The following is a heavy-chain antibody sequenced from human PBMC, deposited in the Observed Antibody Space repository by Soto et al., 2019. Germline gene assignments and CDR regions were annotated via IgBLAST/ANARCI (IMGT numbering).Heavy chain of an antibody. D-gene: IGHD6-19*01. V-gene: IGHV3-23*01. CDR2: FSGSGGST. J-gene: IGHJ4*02. CDR3: ARDPSPGSSGWYYFDY. CDR1: GFTFRNHA. Sequence: EVQLLESGGGLAQPGGSLRLSCVASGFTFRNHAMSWVRQAPGKGLEWVSGFSGSGGSTYYADFVKGRFTISRDDSKSTLYLQMNSLRVDDTAVYYCARDPSPGSSGWYYFDYWGQGTLVNVSP.